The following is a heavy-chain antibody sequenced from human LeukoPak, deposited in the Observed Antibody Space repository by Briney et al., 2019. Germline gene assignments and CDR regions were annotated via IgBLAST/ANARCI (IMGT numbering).Heavy chain of an antibody. CDR3: ARGEDRPVRWTSYYYYGMDV. CDR2: IYYSGST. CDR1: GGSISSSSYY. D-gene: IGHD3/OR15-3a*01. Sequence: SETLSLTCTVSGGSISSSSYYWGWIRQPPGQGLEWIGSIYYSGSTYYNPSLKSRVTISVDTSKNQFSLKLSSVTAADTAVYYCARGEDRPVRWTSYYYYGMDVWGQGTTVTVSS. J-gene: IGHJ6*02. V-gene: IGHV4-39*07.